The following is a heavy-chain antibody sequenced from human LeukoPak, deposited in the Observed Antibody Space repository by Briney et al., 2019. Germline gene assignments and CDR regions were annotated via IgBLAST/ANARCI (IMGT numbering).Heavy chain of an antibody. CDR1: GLTFSNYP. Sequence: PGGSLRLSCAASGLTFSNYPMHWVRQALAKGLEGVAIISHDGGNTYYPDSVKGRFPISRDNSKNTLYLQMNTLRGEDTAVYYCSRAISSAWHNFDYWGQGTLATVSS. D-gene: IGHD6-19*01. CDR3: SRAISSAWHNFDY. V-gene: IGHV3-30*04. CDR2: ISHDGGNT. J-gene: IGHJ4*02.